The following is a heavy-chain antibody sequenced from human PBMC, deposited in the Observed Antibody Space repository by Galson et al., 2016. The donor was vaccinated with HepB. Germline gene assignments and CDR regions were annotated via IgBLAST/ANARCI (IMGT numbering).Heavy chain of an antibody. CDR3: ARSSASRNGYFDS. CDR1: GVSVSSNYYF. J-gene: IGHJ4*02. D-gene: IGHD6-19*01. V-gene: IGHV4-39*01. CDR2: IHSSGTS. Sequence: SETLSLTCTVSGVSVSSNYYFWGWVRQPPGKGLEWIGLIHSSGTSHYDPSLNSRLTMSVETAKNQFSLRLSSVTAADTAVYYCARSSASRNGYFDSWGQGTLVTVSS.